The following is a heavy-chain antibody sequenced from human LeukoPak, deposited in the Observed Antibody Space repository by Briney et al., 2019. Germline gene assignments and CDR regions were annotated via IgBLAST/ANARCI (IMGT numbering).Heavy chain of an antibody. J-gene: IGHJ4*02. Sequence: HPGGSLRLSCAASGFIFSSYTMNWVRQAPGKGLQWVSTITGSGGSIFNADSVKGRFTISRDNSKNTVYLQMNSLRGEDTAVYYCAKDLYTVTTFTLDSWGQGTLVTVSS. V-gene: IGHV3-23*01. CDR3: AKDLYTVTTFTLDS. D-gene: IGHD4-11*01. CDR2: ITGSGGSI. CDR1: GFIFSSYT.